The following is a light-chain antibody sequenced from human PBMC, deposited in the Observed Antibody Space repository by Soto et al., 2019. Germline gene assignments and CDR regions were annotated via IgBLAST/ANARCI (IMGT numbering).Light chain of an antibody. CDR1: SSDVGGYNY. CDR2: EVS. J-gene: IGLJ3*02. CDR3: SSYTSSSTWV. V-gene: IGLV2-14*01. Sequence: QSVLTQPAFVSGSPGQSITISCTGTSSDVGGYNYVSWYQQHPGKAPKLMIYEVSNRPSGVSNRFSGSKSGNTASLTVFGLQAEDEADYYCSSYTSSSTWVFGGGTKLTVL.